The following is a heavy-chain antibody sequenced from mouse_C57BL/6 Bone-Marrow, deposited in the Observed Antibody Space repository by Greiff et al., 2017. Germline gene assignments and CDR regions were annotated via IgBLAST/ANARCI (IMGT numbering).Heavy chain of an antibody. Sequence: VQLQQSGAELVRPGTSVKVSCKASGYAFTNYLIEWVKQRPGKSLEWIGTINPGSGGTNYNEKFKGKATLTADKSSHTLYMQFSSLTAEDSAVYFSARMVKGYWGQGTTLTVSS. CDR1: GYAFTNYL. CDR3: ARMVKGY. J-gene: IGHJ2*01. V-gene: IGHV1-54*01. CDR2: INPGSGGT. D-gene: IGHD2-2*01.